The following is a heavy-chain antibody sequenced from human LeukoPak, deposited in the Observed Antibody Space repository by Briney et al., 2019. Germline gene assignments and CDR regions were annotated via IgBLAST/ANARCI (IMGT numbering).Heavy chain of an antibody. CDR3: AKDHPRIAVADDAVDI. D-gene: IGHD6-19*01. Sequence: GGSLRLSWAASGFTFSSYAMSWVRQAPGKGLEWVSAISGSGGSTYYADSVKGRFTISRDNSKNTLYLQMNSLRAEDTAVYYCAKDHPRIAVADDAVDIWGQGTMVTVSS. CDR2: ISGSGGST. J-gene: IGHJ3*02. CDR1: GFTFSSYA. V-gene: IGHV3-23*01.